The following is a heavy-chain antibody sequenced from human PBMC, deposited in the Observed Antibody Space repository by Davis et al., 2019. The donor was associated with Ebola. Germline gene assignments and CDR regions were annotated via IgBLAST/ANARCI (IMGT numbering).Heavy chain of an antibody. CDR1: GLPFSTRGMR. CDR3: ARHDYNNYFDY. CDR2: IDWDDAK. D-gene: IGHD5-24*01. J-gene: IGHJ4*02. V-gene: IGHV2-70*04. Sequence: SGPTLLQPTQPLTLTCTFPGLPFSTRGMRVSWIRQPPGKALEWLARIDWDDAKFYNKSLMTRLTISKDTSKNQVVLTMTNMDPVDTATYYCARHDYNNYFDYWGQGTLVTVSS.